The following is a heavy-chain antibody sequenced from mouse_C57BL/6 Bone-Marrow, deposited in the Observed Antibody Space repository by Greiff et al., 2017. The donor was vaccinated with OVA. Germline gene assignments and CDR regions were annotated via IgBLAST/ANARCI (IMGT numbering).Heavy chain of an antibody. CDR1: GFTFNTYA. Sequence: EVKVVESGGGLVQPKGSLKLSCAASGFTFNTYAMHWVLQAPGKGLEWVARIRSKSSNYATYYADSVKDRFTISRDDSQSMLYLQMNNLKTEDTAMYYCVRDEYYGSSYYAMDYWGQGTSVTVSS. D-gene: IGHD1-1*01. J-gene: IGHJ4*01. CDR2: IRSKSSNYAT. CDR3: VRDEYYGSSYYAMDY. V-gene: IGHV10-3*01.